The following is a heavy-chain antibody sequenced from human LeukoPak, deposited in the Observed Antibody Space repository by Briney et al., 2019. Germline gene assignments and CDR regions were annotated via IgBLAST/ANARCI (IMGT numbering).Heavy chain of an antibody. V-gene: IGHV1-2*02. J-gene: IGHJ4*02. CDR2: INPNSGGT. D-gene: IGHD3-22*01. CDR1: GYTFTGYY. CDR3: ARTDSSGTNYFDY. Sequence: ASVKVSCKASGYTFTGYYMHWVRQAPGQGLEWMGWINPNSGGTNYAQKFQGRVTMTRDTSISTAYMELSSLRSEDTAVYYCARTDSSGTNYFDYWGQGTLVTVSS.